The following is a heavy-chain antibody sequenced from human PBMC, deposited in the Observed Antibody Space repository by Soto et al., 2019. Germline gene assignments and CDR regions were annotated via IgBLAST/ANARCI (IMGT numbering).Heavy chain of an antibody. CDR2: IDPSDSYT. J-gene: IGHJ3*02. CDR3: ARLEVGAKYNDAFDI. D-gene: IGHD1-26*01. V-gene: IGHV5-10-1*04. Sequence: GESLRTSCNGPGYSFTSYWIIWVLQMPGKGLEWMGRIDPSDSYTNYSPSFQGQVTISADKSISTAYLQWSSLKASDTAMYYCARLEVGAKYNDAFDIWGQGTMVTVSS. CDR1: GYSFTSYW.